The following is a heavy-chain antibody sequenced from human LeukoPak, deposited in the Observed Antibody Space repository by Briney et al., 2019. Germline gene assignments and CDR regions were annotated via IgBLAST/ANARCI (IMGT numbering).Heavy chain of an antibody. V-gene: IGHV4-34*01. J-gene: IGHJ3*02. CDR3: ARGPFPASYAFDI. Sequence: SETLSLTCAVYGGSFSGYYWSWIRQPPGKGLEWIGEINHSGSTNYNPSLKSRVTISVDTSKNQFSLKLSSVTAADTAVYYCARGPFPASYAFDIRGQGTMVTVSS. CDR2: INHSGST. CDR1: GGSFSGYY.